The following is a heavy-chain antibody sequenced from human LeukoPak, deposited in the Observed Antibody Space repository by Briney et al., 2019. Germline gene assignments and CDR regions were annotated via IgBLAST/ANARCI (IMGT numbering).Heavy chain of an antibody. CDR2: INPNSGGT. D-gene: IGHD4-17*01. CDR3: ASRDYGDYYFDY. V-gene: IGHV1-2*04. J-gene: IGHJ4*02. CDR1: GYTFTGYY. Sequence: ASVKVSCKASGYTFTGYYMHWVRQAPGQGLEWMGWINPNSGGTNYAQKLQGWVTMTRDTSISTAYMELSRLRSDDTAVYYCASRDYGDYYFDYWGQGTLVTVSS.